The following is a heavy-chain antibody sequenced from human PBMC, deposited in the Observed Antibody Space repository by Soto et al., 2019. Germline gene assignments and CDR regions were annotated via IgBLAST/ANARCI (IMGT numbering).Heavy chain of an antibody. CDR1: GYIFANSW. D-gene: IGHD5-12*01. CDR2: IYPGDSQT. V-gene: IGHV5-51*01. CDR3: TRHGDGYKY. Sequence: GESLKISCQGSGYIFANSWIAWVRQMPGKGLEWMGIIYPGDSQTRYSPSFQGQVTISADKSISTAYLQWSSLKASDTGMYYCTRHGDGYKYWGQGTLVTVSS. J-gene: IGHJ4*02.